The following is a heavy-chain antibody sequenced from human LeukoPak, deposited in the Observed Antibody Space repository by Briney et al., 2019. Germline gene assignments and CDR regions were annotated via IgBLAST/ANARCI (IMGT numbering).Heavy chain of an antibody. CDR2: ISSSSTI. CDR3: AKGPLPTGFRY. J-gene: IGHJ4*02. D-gene: IGHD3-3*01. Sequence: GGSLRLSCAASGFTFSSYSMNWVRQAPGEGLEWVSYISSSSTIYYADSVKGRFTISRDNAKNSLYLQMNSLRAEDTAVYYCAKGPLPTGFRYWGQGTLVTVSS. CDR1: GFTFSSYS. V-gene: IGHV3-48*04.